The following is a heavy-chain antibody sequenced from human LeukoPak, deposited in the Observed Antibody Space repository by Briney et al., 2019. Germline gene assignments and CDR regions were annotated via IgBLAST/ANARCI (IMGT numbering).Heavy chain of an antibody. Sequence: KPSETLSPTCTVSGGSISSYYWSWIRQPPGKGLEWIGYIYYSGSTNYNPSLKSRVTISVDTSKNQFSLKLSSVTAADTAVYCCAREYTAMAINWFDPWGQGTLVTVSS. CDR1: GGSISSYY. D-gene: IGHD5-18*01. CDR2: IYYSGST. J-gene: IGHJ5*02. V-gene: IGHV4-59*01. CDR3: AREYTAMAINWFDP.